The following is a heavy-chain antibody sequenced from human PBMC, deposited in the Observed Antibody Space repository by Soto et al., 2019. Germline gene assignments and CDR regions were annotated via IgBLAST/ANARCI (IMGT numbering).Heavy chain of an antibody. V-gene: IGHV3-23*01. J-gene: IGHJ4*02. D-gene: IGHD6-13*01. CDR1: GFTFSSYA. Sequence: EVQLLESGGGLVQPGGSLRLSCAASGFTFSSYAMSWVRQAPGKGLEWVSAISGSGGSTDYADSVKGRFTISRDKSKNPRYLQMSSVRAGDTAVYYCAYSSTRFDYWGQGPLVTVSS. CDR3: AYSSTRFDY. CDR2: ISGSGGST.